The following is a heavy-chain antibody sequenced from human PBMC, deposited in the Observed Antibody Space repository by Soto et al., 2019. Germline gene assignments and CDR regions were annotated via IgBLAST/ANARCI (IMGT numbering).Heavy chain of an antibody. CDR2: INHSGST. D-gene: IGHD3-3*01. CDR3: ASSRSYDFWSGYYNY. V-gene: IGHV4-34*01. Sequence: SEILSLTCAVYGGSFSGYYWSWIRQPPGKGLEWIGEINHSGSTNYNPSLKSRVTISVDTSKNQFSLKLSSVTAADTAVYYCASSRSYDFWSGYYNYWGQGTLVTVSS. J-gene: IGHJ4*02. CDR1: GGSFSGYY.